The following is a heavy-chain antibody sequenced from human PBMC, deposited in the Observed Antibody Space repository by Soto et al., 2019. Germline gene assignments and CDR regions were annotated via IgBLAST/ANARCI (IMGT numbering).Heavy chain of an antibody. D-gene: IGHD3-3*01. CDR2: FIPLFATT. CDR3: ASAVGSGLDRFYFDY. Sequence: QVQLVQSGAEVKKPGSPVKVSCKASGGTFSSYAISWVRQAPGQGLEWMGGFIPLFATTNYAQNFQGRVTITADESTTTAYMELSSLRSEDTAVYYCASAVGSGLDRFYFDYWGQGTLVTVSS. J-gene: IGHJ4*02. V-gene: IGHV1-69*12. CDR1: GGTFSSYA.